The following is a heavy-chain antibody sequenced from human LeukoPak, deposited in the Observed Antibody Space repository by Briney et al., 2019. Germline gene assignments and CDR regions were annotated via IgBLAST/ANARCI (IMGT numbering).Heavy chain of an antibody. D-gene: IGHD3-9*01. Sequence: GGSLRLSCAASGFTFSDYGMHWVRQAPGKGLEWVAFLRDDGGTTYYADSLKGRFTISRDNSKNTLSLQMNSLRAEDTAVYYCANGPHYDILTGYYKVRSHLDYWGQGALVTVSS. CDR1: GFTFSDYG. V-gene: IGHV3-30*02. CDR2: LRDDGGTT. CDR3: ANGPHYDILTGYYKVRSHLDY. J-gene: IGHJ4*02.